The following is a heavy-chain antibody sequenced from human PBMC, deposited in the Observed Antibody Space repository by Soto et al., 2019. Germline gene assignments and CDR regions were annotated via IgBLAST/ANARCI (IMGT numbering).Heavy chain of an antibody. V-gene: IGHV4-34*01. J-gene: IGHJ4*01. D-gene: IGHD2-8*02. CDR3: ARDKITGLFDY. CDR1: GGSFSGYY. Sequence: QVQLQQWGAGLLKPSETLSLTCAVYGGSFSGYYWTWIRQPPGTGLEWIGEINHSGSTNYNPSLKSRVTISVDTSKNQYSLKLTSETAADTAVYYCARDKITGLFDYWGHGTLVTVSS. CDR2: INHSGST.